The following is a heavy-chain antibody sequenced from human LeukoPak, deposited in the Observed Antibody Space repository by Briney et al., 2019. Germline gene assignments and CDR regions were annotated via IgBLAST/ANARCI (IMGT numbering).Heavy chain of an antibody. J-gene: IGHJ4*02. CDR2: IYYRGSI. V-gene: IGHV4-31*03. Sequence: PSETLSLTCTVSGVSISRGGYYWSWIRQHPGKGLGGIGYIYYRGSIYYNPSLKSRVTISVDTSKNQFSLKLNSVTAADTAVYYCARALANYYDNYCDSWGQGTLVTVSS. D-gene: IGHD3-22*01. CDR1: GVSISRGGYY. CDR3: ARALANYYDNYCDS.